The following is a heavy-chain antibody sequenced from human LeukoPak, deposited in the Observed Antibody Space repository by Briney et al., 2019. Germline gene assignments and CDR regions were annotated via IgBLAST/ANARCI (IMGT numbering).Heavy chain of an antibody. J-gene: IGHJ5*02. Sequence: HPGGSLRLSCAASGFTFSVYGMHWVRQAPGKGLEWVAVISYDGSNKYYADSVRGRFTISRDNSKNTLYLQMNSLRAEDTAVYYCAKEAGVWSQLHPNWFDPWGQGTLVTVSS. CDR3: AKEAGVWSQLHPNWFDP. D-gene: IGHD2-2*01. CDR1: GFTFSVYG. CDR2: ISYDGSNK. V-gene: IGHV3-30*18.